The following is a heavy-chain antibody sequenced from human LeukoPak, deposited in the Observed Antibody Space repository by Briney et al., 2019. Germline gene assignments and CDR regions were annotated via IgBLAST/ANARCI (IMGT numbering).Heavy chain of an antibody. CDR3: AKEGRRYFDY. CDR2: IKQDGSEK. Sequence: PGGSLRLSCAASGFTFSTYYMSWVRQAPGKGLEWVANIKQDGSEKYYADSVKGRFTISRDNSKNTLFLQMNSLRGEDTAVYYCAKEGRRYFDYWGQGNLVTVST. V-gene: IGHV3-7*01. J-gene: IGHJ4*02. CDR1: GFTFSTYY.